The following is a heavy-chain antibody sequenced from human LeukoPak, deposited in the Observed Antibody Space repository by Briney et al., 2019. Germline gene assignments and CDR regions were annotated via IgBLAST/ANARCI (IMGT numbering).Heavy chain of an antibody. Sequence: SQTLSLTCTVSGGSINSGGYYWSWLRQHPGKGLEWIGYIYYSGSTYYNPSLKSRVTISVDTSKNQFSLKLSPVTAADTAVYFCARYAREIRGYCSSTSCYGRFDYWGQGTLVTVSS. CDR3: ARYAREIRGYCSSTSCYGRFDY. V-gene: IGHV4-31*03. J-gene: IGHJ4*02. D-gene: IGHD2-2*01. CDR2: IYYSGST. CDR1: GGSINSGGYY.